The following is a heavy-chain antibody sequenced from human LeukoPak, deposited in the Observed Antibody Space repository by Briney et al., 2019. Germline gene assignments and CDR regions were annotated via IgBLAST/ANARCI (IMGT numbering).Heavy chain of an antibody. CDR3: ARARYCTNGVCYSFDY. CDR1: GGSISTYY. D-gene: IGHD2-8*01. Sequence: PSETLSLTCTVSGGSISTYYLSWIRQPPGKGLEWIGYIYYSGSTNYNPSLKSRVTISVDTSKNQFSLKLSSVTAADTAVYYCARARYCTNGVCYSFDYWGQGTLVTVSS. CDR2: IYYSGST. V-gene: IGHV4-59*12. J-gene: IGHJ4*02.